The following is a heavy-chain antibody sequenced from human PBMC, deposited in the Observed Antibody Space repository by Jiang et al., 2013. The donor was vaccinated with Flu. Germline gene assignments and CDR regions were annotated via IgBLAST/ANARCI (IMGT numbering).Heavy chain of an antibody. J-gene: IGHJ4*02. V-gene: IGHV3-23*01. CDR3: AKVHPKYKWNYPIDY. D-gene: IGHD1-7*01. Sequence: SGASTYYADSVKGRFTISRDNSKNTLYLQMNSLRAEDTAVYYCAKVHPKYKWNYPIDYWGQGTLVTVSS. CDR2: SGAST.